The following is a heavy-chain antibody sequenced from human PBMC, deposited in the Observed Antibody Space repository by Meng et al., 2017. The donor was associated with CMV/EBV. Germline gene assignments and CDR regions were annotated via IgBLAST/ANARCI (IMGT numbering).Heavy chain of an antibody. CDR2: INHSGST. J-gene: IGHJ6*02. CDR1: GGSFSGYY. CDR3: ARGVRPGYYSSTSCYTGRPFHYYYYGMDV. Sequence: SETLSLTCAVYGGSFSGYYWSWIRQPPGKGLEWIGGINHSGSTNYNPSLKSRVTISVDTSKNQFSLKLSSVTAADTAVYYCARGVRPGYYSSTSCYTGRPFHYYYYGMDVWGQGTTVTVSS. D-gene: IGHD2-2*02. V-gene: IGHV4-34*01.